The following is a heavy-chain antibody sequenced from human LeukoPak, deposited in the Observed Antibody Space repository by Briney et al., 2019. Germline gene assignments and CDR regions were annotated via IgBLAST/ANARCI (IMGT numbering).Heavy chain of an antibody. Sequence: GWSLRLSCAASGFTFSSCAMSWVRQAPGKGLEWVSLISGSGDSRYYADSVKGRFTISRDNAKNTLWLQMNSLRAEDTAVYYCAKGVTTVRIYYHGMDVWGQGTTVTVSS. D-gene: IGHD4-17*01. CDR1: GFTFSSCA. V-gene: IGHV3-23*01. CDR2: ISGSGDSR. CDR3: AKGVTTVRIYYHGMDV. J-gene: IGHJ6*02.